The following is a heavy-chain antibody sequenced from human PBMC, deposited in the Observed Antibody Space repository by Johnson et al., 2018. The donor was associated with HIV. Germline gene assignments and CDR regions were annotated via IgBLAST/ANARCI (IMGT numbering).Heavy chain of an antibody. V-gene: IGHV3-7*01. CDR3: ARDGAQQLARDAFDI. CDR2: IKQGGSEK. J-gene: IGHJ3*02. CDR1: GFMFSNYW. D-gene: IGHD6-13*01. Sequence: VQLVESGGGLVQPGGSLRLSCAASGFMFSNYWMNWVRQAPGKGLEWVANIKQGGSEKYYVDSVKGRFTISRDNSKNTLYLQMNSLRAEDTAVYYCARDGAQQLARDAFDIWGQGTMVTVSS.